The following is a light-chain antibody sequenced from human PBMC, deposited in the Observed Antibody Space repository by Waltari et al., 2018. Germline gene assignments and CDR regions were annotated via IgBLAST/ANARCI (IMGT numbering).Light chain of an antibody. CDR3: QTWGTGIWV. V-gene: IGLV4-69*01. J-gene: IGLJ3*02. Sequence: LVLPHSPSASASPGASVTLTCTLSSCPSSYPIDGHPQQLEKGPRYLMKLNRDGSHSKGDGSPDRCSGSSSGAERYLTISSRQSEDEADYYCQTWGTGIWVFGGGTKLTVL. CDR2: LNRDGSH. CDR1: SCPSSYP.